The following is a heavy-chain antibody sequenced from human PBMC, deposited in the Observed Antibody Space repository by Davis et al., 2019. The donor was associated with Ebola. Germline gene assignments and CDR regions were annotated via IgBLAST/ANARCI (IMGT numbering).Heavy chain of an antibody. V-gene: IGHV3-33*01. D-gene: IGHD5-18*01. CDR2: IWYDGSNK. CDR3: ARDGHSGYSYGYSYYYYMDV. CDR1: GFTFSSYG. Sequence: PGGSLRLSCAASGFTFSSYGMHWVRQAPGKGLEWVAVIWYDGSNKYYADSVKGRFTISRDNSKNTLYLQMNSLRAEDTAVYYCARDGHSGYSYGYSYYYYMDVWGKGTTVTVSS. J-gene: IGHJ6*03.